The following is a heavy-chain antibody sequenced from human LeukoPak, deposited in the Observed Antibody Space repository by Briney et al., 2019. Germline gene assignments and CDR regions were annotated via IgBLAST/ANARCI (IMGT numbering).Heavy chain of an antibody. J-gene: IGHJ3*02. D-gene: IGHD4-17*01. CDR3: ARDGGYGDGAFDI. V-gene: IGHV4-4*02. CDR1: GGSIINSNW. Sequence: PSGTLSLTCAVSGGSIINSNWWSWVRQPPGKGLEWIGEIDHSGSTSYNPSLKSRVTMSVDRSQNQFSLRLSTVTAADTAVYYCARDGGYGDGAFDIWGQGTMVTVSS. CDR2: IDHSGST.